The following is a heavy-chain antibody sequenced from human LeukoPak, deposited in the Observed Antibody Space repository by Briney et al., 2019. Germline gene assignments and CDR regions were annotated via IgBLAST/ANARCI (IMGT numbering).Heavy chain of an antibody. Sequence: SETLSLTCTVSGGSISSYYWSWIRQPPGKGLEWIGYISSSGSTNYNPSLKSRVTISVDTSKNQFSLKVHSVTAADTAIYYCARHRAYYDSSGYYYYFDYWGQGTLVPVSS. J-gene: IGHJ4*02. V-gene: IGHV4-59*08. CDR3: ARHRAYYDSSGYYYYFDY. CDR2: ISSSGST. D-gene: IGHD3-22*01. CDR1: GGSISSYY.